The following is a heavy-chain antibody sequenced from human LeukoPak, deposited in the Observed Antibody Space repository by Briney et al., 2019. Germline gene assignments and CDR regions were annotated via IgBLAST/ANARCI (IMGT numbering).Heavy chain of an antibody. V-gene: IGHV3-30-3*01. CDR3: ARVPAYCSSTSCYTDAFDI. Sequence: GGSLRLSCAVSGFTFSSYAMHWVRQAPGKGLEWVAVISYDGSNNYYADSVKGRFTISRDNSKNTLYLQMNSLRAEDTAVYYCARVPAYCSSTSCYTDAFDIWGQGTMVTVSS. CDR1: GFTFSSYA. CDR2: ISYDGSNN. J-gene: IGHJ3*02. D-gene: IGHD2-2*01.